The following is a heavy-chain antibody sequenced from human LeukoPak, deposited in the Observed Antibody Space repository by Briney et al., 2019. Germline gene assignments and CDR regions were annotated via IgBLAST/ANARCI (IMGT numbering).Heavy chain of an antibody. J-gene: IGHJ4*02. D-gene: IGHD3-22*01. V-gene: IGHV4-38-2*02. CDR3: ARVHSSGYYYYFDY. Sequence: SETLSLTCTVSGYSISSGYYWGWIRQPPGKGLEWIGSIYHSGSTYYNPSLKSRVTISVDTSKNQFSLKLSSVTAADTAVYYCARVHSSGYYYYFDYWGQGTLVTVSS. CDR2: IYHSGST. CDR1: GYSISSGYY.